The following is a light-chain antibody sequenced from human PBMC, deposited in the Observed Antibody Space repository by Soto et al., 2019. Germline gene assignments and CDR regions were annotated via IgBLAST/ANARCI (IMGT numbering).Light chain of an antibody. J-gene: IGKJ1*01. CDR1: ETVTGKY. V-gene: IGKV3-20*01. CDR2: AAS. Sequence: EIVLTQSPGTLSLSPGDRATLSCRASETVTGKYLAWYQQKAGQAPRLLIFAASNRATGIPDRFSGSGSGTDFTLTISRLEPEYFAVYFCQQYSSPPQTFGQGTKVEIK. CDR3: QQYSSPPQT.